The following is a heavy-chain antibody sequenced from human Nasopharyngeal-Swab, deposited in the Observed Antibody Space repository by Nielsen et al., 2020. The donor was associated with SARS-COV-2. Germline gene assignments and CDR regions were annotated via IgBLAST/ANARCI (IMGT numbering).Heavy chain of an antibody. CDR1: GFSFNDYA. CDR2: ITWNSGNK. V-gene: IGHV3-9*01. D-gene: IGHD5-18*01. CDR3: AKARRTDTYGYECFDS. Sequence: SCAASGFSFNDYAMHWVRQPPGKGLEWVSGITWNSGNKGYAESVQGRFTISRDNAKNSLYLQMNSLRAEDTALYYCAKARRTDTYGYECFDSWGQGTLVTVSS. J-gene: IGHJ4*02.